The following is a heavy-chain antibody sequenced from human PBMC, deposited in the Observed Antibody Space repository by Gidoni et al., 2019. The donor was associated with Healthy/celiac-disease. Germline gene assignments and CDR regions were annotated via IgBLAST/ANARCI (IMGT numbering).Heavy chain of an antibody. D-gene: IGHD2-2*01. CDR2: IYSGGST. V-gene: IGHV3-53*01. J-gene: IGHJ6*02. CDR3: AREGIVVVPAAMGGTYYYYGMDV. CDR1: GFTVSSNY. Sequence: EVQLVESGGGLIQPGGSLRLSCAASGFTVSSNYISWVRQAPGKGLEWVSVIYSGGSTYYADSVKGRFTISRDNSKNTLYLQMNSLRAEDTAVYYCAREGIVVVPAAMGGTYYYYGMDVWGQGTTVTVSS.